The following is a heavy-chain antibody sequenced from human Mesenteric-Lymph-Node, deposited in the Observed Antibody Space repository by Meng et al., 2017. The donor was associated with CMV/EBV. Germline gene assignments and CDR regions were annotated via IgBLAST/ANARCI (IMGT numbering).Heavy chain of an antibody. V-gene: IGHV4-34*01. Sequence: CAVYGGSSSGYYWSWIRQPPGKGLEWIGEINHSGSTNYNPSLKSRVTISVDTSKNQFSLKLSSVTAADTAVYYCARGNEVRGVLDYWGQGTLVTVSS. CDR1: GGSSSGYY. J-gene: IGHJ4*02. D-gene: IGHD3-10*01. CDR3: ARGNEVRGVLDY. CDR2: INHSGST.